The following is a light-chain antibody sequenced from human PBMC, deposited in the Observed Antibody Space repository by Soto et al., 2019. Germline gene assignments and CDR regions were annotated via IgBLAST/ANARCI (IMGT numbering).Light chain of an antibody. CDR3: CSYAGSSTYV. V-gene: IGLV2-23*01. CDR2: EGS. CDR1: IIDVGSYNL. J-gene: IGLJ1*01. Sequence: QSALTQPASVSGSPGQSITISCTGTIIDVGSYNLVSWYQQHPGKAHKLMIYEGSKRRSGVSNRFSGSKSGNTASLTISGLQAEDEADYYCCSYAGSSTYVFGTGTKLTVL.